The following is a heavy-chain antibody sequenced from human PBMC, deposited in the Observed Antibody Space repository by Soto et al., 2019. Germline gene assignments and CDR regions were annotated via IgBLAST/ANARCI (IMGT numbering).Heavy chain of an antibody. CDR2: MFYRGTT. Sequence: QLQLQESGPRLVKPSETLSLICSVSGASITSGNYYWAWIRQPPGKGLEWIGSMFYRGTTHYNSSLETRVSISADSAKNQISLHLTSVTAADTAIYFCARHPSLYRHLEFWGQGILVTVSS. CDR1: GASITSGNYY. CDR3: ARHPSLYRHLEF. V-gene: IGHV4-39*01. D-gene: IGHD4-4*01. J-gene: IGHJ4*02.